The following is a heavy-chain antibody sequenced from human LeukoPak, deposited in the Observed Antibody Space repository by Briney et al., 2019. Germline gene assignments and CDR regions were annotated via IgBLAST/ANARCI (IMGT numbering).Heavy chain of an antibody. CDR1: GGSFSGYY. D-gene: IGHD5-12*01. CDR2: INHSGST. J-gene: IGHJ3*02. Sequence: EASETLSLTCAVYGGSFSGYYWSWIRQPPGKGLEWIGEINHSGSTNYNPSLKSRVAISVDTSKNQFSLKLSSVTAADTAVYYCAREIVAGLGVSFGIWGRGTMVTVSS. CDR3: AREIVAGLGVSFGI. V-gene: IGHV4-34*01.